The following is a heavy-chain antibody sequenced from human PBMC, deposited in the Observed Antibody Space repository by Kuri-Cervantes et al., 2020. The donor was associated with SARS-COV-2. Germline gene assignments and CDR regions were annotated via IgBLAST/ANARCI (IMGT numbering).Heavy chain of an antibody. D-gene: IGHD1-1*01. CDR1: GFTVSSNY. V-gene: IGHV3-66*01. CDR3: ARVAKSVWNANNWFDP. J-gene: IGHJ5*02. CDR2: IYSGGST. Sequence: LTCAASGFTVSSNYMSWVRQAPGKGLEWVSVIYSGGSTYYADSVKGRFTISRDNSKNTLYLQINSLRVEDKAVYYCARVAKSVWNANNWFDPWGQGTLVTVSS.